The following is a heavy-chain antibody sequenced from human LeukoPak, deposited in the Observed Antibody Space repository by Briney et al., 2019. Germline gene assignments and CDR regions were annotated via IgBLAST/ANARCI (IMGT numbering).Heavy chain of an antibody. D-gene: IGHD3-22*01. V-gene: IGHV6-1*01. J-gene: IGHJ4*02. CDR2: TYYRSKWYN. Sequence: SQTLSLTCAISGDSVSSNSATWDWIRQSPSRGLEWLGGTYYRSKWYNDYAVSVKSRVTINPDTSKNQFSLQLNSVTPEDTAVYYCAREGSDGYLFDYWGQGSLVIVSS. CDR3: AREGSDGYLFDY. CDR1: GDSVSSNSAT.